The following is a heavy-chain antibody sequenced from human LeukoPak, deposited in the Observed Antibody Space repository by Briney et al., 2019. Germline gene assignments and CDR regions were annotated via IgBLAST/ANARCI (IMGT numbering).Heavy chain of an antibody. Sequence: GGSLRLSCAASGFTVSSNYMSWVRQAPGKGLEWVSVIYSGGSTYYADSVKGRFTISRDNSKNTLYLQMNSLRAEDTAVYYCAPHRNFSSSYYFDYWGQGTLVTVSS. D-gene: IGHD2-15*01. J-gene: IGHJ4*02. CDR3: APHRNFSSSYYFDY. CDR2: IYSGGST. V-gene: IGHV3-66*01. CDR1: GFTVSSNY.